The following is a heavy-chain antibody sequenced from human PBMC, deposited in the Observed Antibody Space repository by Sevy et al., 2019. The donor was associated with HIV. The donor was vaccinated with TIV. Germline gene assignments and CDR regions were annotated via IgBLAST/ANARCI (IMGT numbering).Heavy chain of an antibody. V-gene: IGHV3-21*01. CDR3: ARAAYYCSTTSCYIDY. CDR2: ISSSSSSYI. J-gene: IGHJ4*02. Sequence: GGSLRLSCAASGFTFSTYTMNWVRQAPGKGLEWVSSISSSSSSYIYYADSVKGRFTISRDNAKNSLYLQMNSLRVEDTAVYYCARAAYYCSTTSCYIDYWGQGTLVTVSS. CDR1: GFTFSTYT. D-gene: IGHD2-2*02.